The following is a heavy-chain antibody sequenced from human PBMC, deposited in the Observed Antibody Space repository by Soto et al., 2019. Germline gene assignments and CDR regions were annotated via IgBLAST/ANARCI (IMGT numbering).Heavy chain of an antibody. CDR3: ARPRSSSRNYYGMDV. CDR2: IYPGDSDT. CDR1: GYSFTSYW. V-gene: IGHV5-51*01. J-gene: IGHJ6*02. D-gene: IGHD6-13*01. Sequence: GESLKISCKGSGYSFTSYWIGWVRQMPGKGLEWMGIIYPGDSDTRYSPSFQGQVTISADKSISTAYLQWNSLRASDTAMYYCARPRSSSRNYYGMDVWGQGTTVTVSS.